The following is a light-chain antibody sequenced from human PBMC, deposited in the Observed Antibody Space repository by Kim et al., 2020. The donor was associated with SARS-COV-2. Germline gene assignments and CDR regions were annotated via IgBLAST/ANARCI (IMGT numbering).Light chain of an antibody. CDR2: ASS. V-gene: IGKV1-39*01. CDR3: QQTYSAPLT. Sequence: DIQLTQSPSSLSASIGERVAITCRTSQYIASYLSWYQQKPGKAPKLLIRASSILQTGAPTRFSGSVSGLDFTLTISSLQPENVATYYCQQTYSAPLTFGGGTKVDIK. CDR1: QYIASY. J-gene: IGKJ4*01.